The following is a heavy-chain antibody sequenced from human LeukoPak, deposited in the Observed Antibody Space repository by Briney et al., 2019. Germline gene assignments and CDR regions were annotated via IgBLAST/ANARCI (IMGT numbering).Heavy chain of an antibody. V-gene: IGHV3-48*02. CDR1: GFTFSSYS. Sequence: GGSLRLSCAASGFTFSSYSMNWVRQAPGKGLEWVSYISSSSSTIYYADSVKGRFTISRDNAKNSLYLQMNSLRDEDTAVYYCARGGEYSYGYNYYYGMDVWGQGTTVTVSS. CDR2: ISSSSSTI. D-gene: IGHD5-18*01. J-gene: IGHJ6*02. CDR3: ARGGEYSYGYNYYYGMDV.